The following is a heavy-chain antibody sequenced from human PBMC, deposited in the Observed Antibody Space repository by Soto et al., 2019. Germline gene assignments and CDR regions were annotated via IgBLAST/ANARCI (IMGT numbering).Heavy chain of an antibody. Sequence: EVQLVESGGGLVKPGGSLRLSCAASGFTFSNAWMSWVRQAPGKGLEWVGRIKSKTDGGTTDYAAPVKGRFTISRDDSKNTLYLQMNSLKTEDTAVYYCTKEVVVVAAALNWFDPWGQGTLVTVSS. V-gene: IGHV3-15*01. J-gene: IGHJ5*02. CDR2: IKSKTDGGTT. D-gene: IGHD2-15*01. CDR3: TKEVVVVAAALNWFDP. CDR1: GFTFSNAW.